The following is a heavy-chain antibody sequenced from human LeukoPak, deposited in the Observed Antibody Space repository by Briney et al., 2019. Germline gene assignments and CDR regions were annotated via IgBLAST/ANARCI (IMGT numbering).Heavy chain of an antibody. Sequence: SETLSLTCTVSGDSISSSNCYWGWIRQPPGKGLEWIGSIYDSGNIYFNPSLKSRVTISVDTSKNQFSLKLSSVTAADTAVYFRARRPIYGDPKFDYWGQGTLVIVSS. D-gene: IGHD4-17*01. CDR3: ARRPIYGDPKFDY. J-gene: IGHJ4*02. V-gene: IGHV4-39*07. CDR1: GDSISSSNCY. CDR2: IYDSGNI.